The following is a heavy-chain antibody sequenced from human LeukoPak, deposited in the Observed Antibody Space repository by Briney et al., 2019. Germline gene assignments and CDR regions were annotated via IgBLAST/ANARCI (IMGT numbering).Heavy chain of an antibody. J-gene: IGHJ6*03. CDR3: ARDTPPVDSSGYYMDV. CDR2: VYNSVNT. V-gene: IGHV4-59*01. CDR1: GGSIRNYY. D-gene: IGHD3-22*01. Sequence: SETLSLTCSVSGGSIRNYYWSWIRQPPGKGLEWIGYVYNSVNTNYNPSLGSRVTISVDTAKRQFSLRLTSVTTADTAVYYCARDTPPVDSSGYYMDVWGKGTTVTVSS.